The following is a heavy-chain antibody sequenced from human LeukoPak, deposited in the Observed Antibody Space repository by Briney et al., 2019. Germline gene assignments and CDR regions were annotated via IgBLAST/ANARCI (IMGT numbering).Heavy chain of an antibody. CDR1: GYSISSGYY. V-gene: IGHV4-38-2*02. D-gene: IGHD4-23*01. Sequence: PSGTLSLTCTVSGYSISSGYYWGGIRRPPGRGRGGIGSINHSGSTYYNPSLKSGVTISVDSAKNKYSLEVSSVTAPDTAVYYCARDRATVVTDYWGQGTLVTVSS. CDR3: ARDRATVVTDY. CDR2: INHSGST. J-gene: IGHJ4*02.